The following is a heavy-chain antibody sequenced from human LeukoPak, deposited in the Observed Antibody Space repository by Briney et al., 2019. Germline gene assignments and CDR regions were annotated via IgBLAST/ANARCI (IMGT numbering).Heavy chain of an antibody. CDR2: ISAYNGNI. J-gene: IGHJ6*03. D-gene: IGHD6-13*01. V-gene: IGHV1-18*01. Sequence: GASVKVSCKASGYTFTNYGINWVRRAPGQGLEWMGWISAYNGNINYAQKLQGRVTMTTDTSTSTAYMELRSLGSDDTAVYYCARGNAAAGWRRGYYYYYMDVWGKGTTVTVSS. CDR3: ARGNAAAGWRRGYYYYYMDV. CDR1: GYTFTNYG.